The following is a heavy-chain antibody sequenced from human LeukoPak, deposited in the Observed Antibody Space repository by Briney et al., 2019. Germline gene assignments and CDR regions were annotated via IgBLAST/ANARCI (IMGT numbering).Heavy chain of an antibody. Sequence: KPSETLSLTCAVSGDSISSGGHYWNWIRQRPGNGLEWIGYIFHTGSTYYNPSLKSRVTISVDTSKSQFSLKLSSVTAADTAVYYFARSPGIWNEYGRLEYWGQGALVTVSS. CDR2: IFHTGST. CDR1: GDSISSGGHY. V-gene: IGHV4-31*11. J-gene: IGHJ4*02. D-gene: IGHD1-1*01. CDR3: ARSPGIWNEYGRLEY.